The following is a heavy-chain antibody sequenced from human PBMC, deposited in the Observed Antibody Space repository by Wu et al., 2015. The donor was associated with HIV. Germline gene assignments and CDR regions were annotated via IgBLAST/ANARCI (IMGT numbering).Heavy chain of an antibody. J-gene: IGHJ6*02. CDR2: INPNSGNR. D-gene: IGHD1-26*01. Sequence: QVQLVQSGAEVKKPGASVKVSCKVSGYTVTESSIHWVRQAPGQGLEWMGWINPNSGNRNYRQSFQGRVTMTRNNSINTAYMELNSLTSEDTAVYYCARPSTWELGGWYYYYGMDVWGQGTTVTVSS. V-gene: IGHV1-8*01. CDR1: GYTVTESS. CDR3: ARPSTWELGGWYYYYGMDV.